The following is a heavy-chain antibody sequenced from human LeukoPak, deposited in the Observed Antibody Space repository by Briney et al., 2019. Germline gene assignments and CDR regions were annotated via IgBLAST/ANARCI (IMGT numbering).Heavy chain of an antibody. J-gene: IGHJ4*02. V-gene: IGHV3-7*01. CDR1: GFSFNYYW. D-gene: IGHD2-15*01. CDR3: ARGYCSGGSCSKYDY. Sequence: GGSLRLSCAASGFSFNYYWMSWVRQAPGKGLEWVAKIKQDGSEKYYVDSVKGRFTISRDNAKNSLYLQMSSLRAEDTAVYYCARGYCSGGSCSKYDYWGQGTLVTVSS. CDR2: IKQDGSEK.